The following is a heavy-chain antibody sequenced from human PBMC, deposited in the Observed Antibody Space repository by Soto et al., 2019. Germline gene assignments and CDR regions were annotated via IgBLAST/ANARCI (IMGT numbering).Heavy chain of an antibody. Sequence: GGSLRLSCAASGFTFSSYSMNWVRQAPGKGLEWVSSISSSSSYIYYADSVKGRFTISRDNAKNSLYLQMNSLRAEDTAVYYCARERGYDYNRGYYYYMDVWGKGTTVTVSS. D-gene: IGHD4-4*01. CDR3: ARERGYDYNRGYYYYMDV. CDR2: ISSSSSYI. V-gene: IGHV3-21*01. CDR1: GFTFSSYS. J-gene: IGHJ6*03.